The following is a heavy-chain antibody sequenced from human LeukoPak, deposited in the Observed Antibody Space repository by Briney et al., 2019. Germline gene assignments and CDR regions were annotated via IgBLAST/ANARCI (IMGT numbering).Heavy chain of an antibody. Sequence: PGGSLRLSCAASGFTFSSYSMNWVRQAPGKGLEWVSSISSSSSYIYYADSVKGQFTISRDNAKNSLYLQMNSLRAEDTAVYYCAKNYYDSSGLFDYWGQGTLVTVSS. CDR1: GFTFSSYS. V-gene: IGHV3-21*01. J-gene: IGHJ4*02. D-gene: IGHD3-22*01. CDR2: ISSSSSYI. CDR3: AKNYYDSSGLFDY.